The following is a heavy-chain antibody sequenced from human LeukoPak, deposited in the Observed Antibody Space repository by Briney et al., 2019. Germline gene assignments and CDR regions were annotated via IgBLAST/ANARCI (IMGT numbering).Heavy chain of an antibody. CDR2: IYPGDSDA. V-gene: IGHV5-51*01. CDR1: GYSFTSYW. D-gene: IGHD1-26*01. J-gene: IGHJ4*02. Sequence: GESLKISCKGSGYSFTSYWIGWVRRMPGKGLNWMGIIYPGDSDARYSPSFQGQVTISADKSISTAYLQWSSLKASDTAMYYCARRRDLYSGSYYPFDYWGQGTLVTVSS. CDR3: ARRRDLYSGSYYPFDY.